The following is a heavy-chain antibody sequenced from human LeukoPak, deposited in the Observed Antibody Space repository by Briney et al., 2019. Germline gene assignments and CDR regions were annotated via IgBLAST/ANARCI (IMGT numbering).Heavy chain of an antibody. D-gene: IGHD2-2*01. CDR1: GFTFSSYG. CDR2: ISYDGSNK. V-gene: IGHV3-30*18. CDR3: AKDYSLLGYCSSTSCSASGDDY. J-gene: IGHJ4*02. Sequence: PGRSLRLSCAASGFTFSSYGMHWVRQAPGKGLEWVAVISYDGSNKYYADSVKGRFTISRDNSKNTLYLQMNSLRAEDTAVYYCAKDYSLLGYCSSTSCSASGDDYWGQGTLVTVSS.